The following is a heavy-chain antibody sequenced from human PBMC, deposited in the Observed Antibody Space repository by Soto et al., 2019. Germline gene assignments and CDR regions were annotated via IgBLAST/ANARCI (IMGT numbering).Heavy chain of an antibody. D-gene: IGHD2-8*01. J-gene: IGHJ2*01. CDR2: ISWNSGTI. Sequence: VELVESGGGLAQTGRSLRLSCATSGFKFDDYDMYWVRQAPGKGLEWVAGISWNSGTIGYADSVKGRFTISRDNAKNSLFLEMSPLRREDTAIYYCVKSPWSRRGDLDLWGRGTLVTVSS. CDR3: VKSPWSRRGDLDL. CDR1: GFKFDDYD. V-gene: IGHV3-9*01.